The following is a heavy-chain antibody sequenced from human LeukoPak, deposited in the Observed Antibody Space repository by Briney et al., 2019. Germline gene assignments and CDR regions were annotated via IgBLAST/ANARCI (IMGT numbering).Heavy chain of an antibody. CDR2: VHYTWNT. V-gene: IGHV4-59*01. CDR3: ARVASKGGMDV. Sequence: SETLSLTCSVSGGSIGNYHWSWIRQPPGKGLEWIGHVHYTWNTKYNPSLTGRVSISLDRSKNQFSLSLSSLTAADTAVYYCARVASKGGMDVWGQGTTVIVSS. CDR1: GGSIGNYH. J-gene: IGHJ6*02. D-gene: IGHD5/OR15-5a*01.